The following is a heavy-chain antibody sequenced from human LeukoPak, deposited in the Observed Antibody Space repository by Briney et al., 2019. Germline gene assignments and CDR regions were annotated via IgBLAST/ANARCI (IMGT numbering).Heavy chain of an antibody. CDR2: ITAGSSYI. D-gene: IGHD2-15*01. CDR3: ARVGVSATNTPAFDY. CDR1: GFDFTSYV. Sequence: PGGSLRLSCEVSGFDFTSYVMTWVRQAPGKGLQWVSSITAGSSYIDYTPSVEGRFTISRDNSKNSLFLHMNSLRAEDTALYYCARVGVSATNTPAFDYWGQGTLVTVSS. J-gene: IGHJ4*02. V-gene: IGHV3-21*01.